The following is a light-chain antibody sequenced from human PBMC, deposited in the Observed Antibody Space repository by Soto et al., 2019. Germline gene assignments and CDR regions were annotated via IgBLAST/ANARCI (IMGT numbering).Light chain of an antibody. CDR1: QSVSSNS. V-gene: IGKV3-20*01. CDR2: GAS. CDR3: QQYGNSPWT. J-gene: IGKJ1*01. Sequence: EIVRTQSPDTLSMPPGGSAPLSCTASQSVSSNSLAWYQQKPGQAPRLLIYGASSRATGIPDRFSGSGSGTDFTLTISRLEPEDFAVYYCQQYGNSPWTFGQGTKVDIK.